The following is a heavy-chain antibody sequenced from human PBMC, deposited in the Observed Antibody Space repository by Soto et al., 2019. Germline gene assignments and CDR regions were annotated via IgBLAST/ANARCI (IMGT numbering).Heavy chain of an antibody. CDR1: GFTFSSYA. V-gene: IGHV3-23*01. J-gene: IGHJ4*02. Sequence: EVPLLESGGGLVQPGGSLRLSCAASGFTFSSYAMSWVRQAPGKGLERVPAISGRGGSTYDADSVKGRFTISRDNSTNTLYLQMNSLRAEDTAVHDGAKALVGATGGGYWGQGTLVTVSS. D-gene: IGHD1-26*01. CDR2: ISGRGGST. CDR3: AKALVGATGGGY.